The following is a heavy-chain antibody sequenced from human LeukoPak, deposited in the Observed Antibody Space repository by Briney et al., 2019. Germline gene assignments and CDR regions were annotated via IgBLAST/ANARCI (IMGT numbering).Heavy chain of an antibody. J-gene: IGHJ6*02. CDR2: ISYDGSNK. CDR1: GFTFSSYA. CDR3: ARDGYCSSTSCYYYYGMDV. Sequence: GRSLRLSCAASGFTFSSYAMHWVRQAPGKGLEWVAVISYDGSNKYYADSVKGRFTIFRDNSKNTLYLQMNSLRAEDTAVYYCARDGYCSSTSCYYYYGMDVWGQGTTVTVSS. D-gene: IGHD2-2*03. V-gene: IGHV3-30-3*01.